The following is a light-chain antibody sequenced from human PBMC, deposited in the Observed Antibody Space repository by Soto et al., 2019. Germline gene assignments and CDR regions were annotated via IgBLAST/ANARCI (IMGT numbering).Light chain of an antibody. V-gene: IGKV1-5*01. CDR2: DAS. Sequence: DIQMTQCPSTLSASVGDRVTITCRASPSISSWLAWYQQKPGKAPKLLIYDASSLESGVPSRFSGSGSGTEFTLTISSLQPDDFATYYCQQYNSYSPTFGQGTKVEIK. CDR1: PSISSW. J-gene: IGKJ1*01. CDR3: QQYNSYSPT.